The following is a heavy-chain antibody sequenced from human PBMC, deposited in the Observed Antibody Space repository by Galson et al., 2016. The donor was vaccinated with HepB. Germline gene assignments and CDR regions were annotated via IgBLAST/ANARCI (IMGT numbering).Heavy chain of an antibody. CDR3: ARDGDGFDV. D-gene: IGHD3-16*01. J-gene: IGHJ6*02. V-gene: IGHV3-7*04. CDR2: TKPDGSDK. Sequence: SLRLSCATSGFSFEDHWMTWVRQAPGKGLEWVADTKPDGSDKYYVDSVKGRFTISRDNAKNSLYLQMNSLRVEDTAVYYCARDGDGFDVWGQGTTVTVSS. CDR1: GFSFEDHW.